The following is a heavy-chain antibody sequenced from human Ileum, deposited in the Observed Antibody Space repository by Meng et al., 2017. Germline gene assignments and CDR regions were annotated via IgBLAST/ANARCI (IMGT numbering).Heavy chain of an antibody. V-gene: IGHV3-23*01. CDR1: GFTFSSYA. CDR2: ISGSGGST. J-gene: IGHJ6*02. D-gene: IGHD3-22*01. Sequence: GESLKISCAASGFTFSSYAMSWVRQAPGKGLEWVSAISGSGGSTYYADSVKGRFTISRDNSKNTLYLQMNSLRAEDTAVYYCAKAPYYYDSSGSTKRLNYGMDVWGQGTMVTVSS. CDR3: AKAPYYYDSSGSTKRLNYGMDV.